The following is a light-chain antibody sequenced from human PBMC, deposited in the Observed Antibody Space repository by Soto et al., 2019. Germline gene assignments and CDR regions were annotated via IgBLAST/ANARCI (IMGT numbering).Light chain of an antibody. V-gene: IGKV3-20*01. CDR1: QSIPTQF. Sequence: DIVLTQSPGTLSLSPGERATLSCRASQSIPTQFFTWYQQRPGQAPRVLIDATSTRAIGIPDRFSGSGSGTDFTLTISRLEPEDFGVYYCQQYSFSSGYTFGQGTKLEIK. CDR2: ATS. J-gene: IGKJ2*01. CDR3: QQYSFSSGYT.